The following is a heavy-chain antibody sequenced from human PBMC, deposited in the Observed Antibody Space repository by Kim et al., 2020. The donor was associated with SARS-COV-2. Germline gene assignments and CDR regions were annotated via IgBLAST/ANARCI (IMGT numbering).Heavy chain of an antibody. CDR2: IYDSGNT. Sequence: GGSLRLSCAVSGFSVSKKFVSWVRQAPGKGLEWVSIIYDSGNTYYADSVKGRFIISRDSSENRVDLQMNSLRVEDTAVYFCGRQDRGVAALDPWGLGTLVTVSS. J-gene: IGHJ5*02. V-gene: IGHV3-53*01. CDR1: GFSVSKKF. CDR3: GRQDRGVAALDP. D-gene: IGHD6-13*01.